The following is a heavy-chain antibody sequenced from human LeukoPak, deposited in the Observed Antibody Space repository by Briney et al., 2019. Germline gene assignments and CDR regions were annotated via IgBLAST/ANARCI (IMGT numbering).Heavy chain of an antibody. D-gene: IGHD1-26*01. CDR3: ARDLRGGSGSYFDY. J-gene: IGHJ4*02. V-gene: IGHV1-2*02. CDR1: GYTFTGYY. CDR2: INPNSGGT. Sequence: GASVKVSCKASGYTFTGYYMHWVRQAPGQGLEWMGWINPNSGGTNYAQKFQGRVTMTTDTSTSTAYMELRSLRSDDTAVYYCARDLRGGSGSYFDYWGQGTLVTVSS.